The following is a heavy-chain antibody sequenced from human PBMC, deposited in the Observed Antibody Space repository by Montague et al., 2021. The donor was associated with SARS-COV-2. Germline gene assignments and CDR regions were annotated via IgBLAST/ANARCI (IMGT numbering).Heavy chain of an antibody. CDR2: TYYRSRWFN. J-gene: IGHJ6*03. CDR3: ARATEWRGYYYYYYMDV. V-gene: IGHV6-1*01. D-gene: IGHD1-14*01. Sequence: CAISGDSVSSNSDAWNWIRQSPSRGLEWLGRTYYRSRWFNDYAVSIRSRITINPDTSKNQFSLQLNSVTPEDTAVYYCARATEWRGYYYYYYMDVWGKGTTVTVSS. CDR1: GDSVSSNSDA.